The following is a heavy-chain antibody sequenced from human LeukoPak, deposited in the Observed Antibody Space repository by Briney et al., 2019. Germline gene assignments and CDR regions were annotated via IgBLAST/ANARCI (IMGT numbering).Heavy chain of an antibody. Sequence: GGSLRLSCSASRFTFSSYSMNWVRQAPGKGPEWVSSISGSSIYIYYADSGKGRFTISRDNAKNSLYLQMNSLRAEDTAVYYCARDLSYSRDDAFDIWGQGTMVTVSS. CDR3: ARDLSYSRDDAFDI. CDR1: RFTFSSYS. CDR2: ISGSSIYI. D-gene: IGHD3-22*01. V-gene: IGHV3-21*01. J-gene: IGHJ3*02.